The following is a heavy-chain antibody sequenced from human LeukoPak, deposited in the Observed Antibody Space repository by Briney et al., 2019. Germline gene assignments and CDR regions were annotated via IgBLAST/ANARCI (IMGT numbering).Heavy chain of an antibody. CDR3: ARGYNSGELDY. CDR1: GLTFSRHW. V-gene: IGHV3-74*01. Sequence: GGSLRLSCAVSGLTFSRHWMYWVRQAPGKGLVWVSRIGIDGTDTAYADSVKGRFTISRDNAKSTLDLQMNSLRVEDTAVYFCARGYNSGELDYWGQGNLVTVSS. CDR2: IGIDGTDT. D-gene: IGHD5-18*01. J-gene: IGHJ4*02.